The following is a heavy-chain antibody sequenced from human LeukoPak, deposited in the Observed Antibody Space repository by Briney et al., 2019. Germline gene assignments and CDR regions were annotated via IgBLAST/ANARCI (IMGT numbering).Heavy chain of an antibody. CDR3: ARVRVSDAFDI. CDR2: IYYSGST. Sequence: PSETLSLTCTVSGGSISSYYWSWLRQPPGKGLEWIGYIYYSGSTNYNPSLKSRVTISVDTSKNQFSLKLSSVTAADTAVYYCARVRVSDAFDIWGQGTMVTVSS. J-gene: IGHJ3*02. D-gene: IGHD3-16*01. V-gene: IGHV4-59*01. CDR1: GGSISSYY.